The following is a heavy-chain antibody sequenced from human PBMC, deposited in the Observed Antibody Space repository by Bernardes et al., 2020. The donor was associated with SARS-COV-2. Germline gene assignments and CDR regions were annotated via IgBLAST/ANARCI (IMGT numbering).Heavy chain of an antibody. J-gene: IGHJ4*02. D-gene: IGHD2-15*01. CDR3: ARDQYCSGGSCYSTTGVLDY. Sequence: GWSLILSCAASGFTFSSYEMNWVRQAPGKGLEWVSYISSSGSIIYYADSVKGRFTISRDNAKNSLYLQMNSLRAEDTAVYYCARDQYCSGGSCYSTTGVLDYWGQGNLVTVSS. CDR1: GFTFSSYE. V-gene: IGHV3-48*03. CDR2: ISSSGSII.